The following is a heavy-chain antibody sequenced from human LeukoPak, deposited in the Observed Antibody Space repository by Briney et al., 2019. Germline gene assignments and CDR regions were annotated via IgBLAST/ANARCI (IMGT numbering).Heavy chain of an antibody. Sequence: GGSLRLSCAASGFTFSSYGMHWVRQAPGKGLEWVAVISYDGSNKYYADSVKGRFTISRDNAKNTVYLEMNSLSVEDTATYYCIRDFRSADLWGQGTLVTVTS. CDR3: IRDFRSADL. J-gene: IGHJ5*02. CDR2: ISYDGSNK. V-gene: IGHV3-30*03. CDR1: GFTFSSYG.